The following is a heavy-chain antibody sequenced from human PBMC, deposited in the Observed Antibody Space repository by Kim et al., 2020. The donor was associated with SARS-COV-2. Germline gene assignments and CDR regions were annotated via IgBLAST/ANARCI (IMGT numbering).Heavy chain of an antibody. CDR2: INPNSGGT. CDR1: GYTFTGYY. D-gene: IGHD6-19*01. V-gene: IGHV1-2*02. J-gene: IGHJ3*02. Sequence: ASVKVSCKASGYTFTGYYMHWVRQAPGQGLEWMGWINPNSGGTNYAQKFQGRVTMTRDTSISTAYMELSRLRSDDTAVYYCARDYGGSSGWYETLEWAFDIWGQGTMVTVSS. CDR3: ARDYGGSSGWYETLEWAFDI.